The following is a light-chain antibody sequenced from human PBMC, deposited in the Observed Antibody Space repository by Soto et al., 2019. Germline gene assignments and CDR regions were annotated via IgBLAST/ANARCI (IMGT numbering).Light chain of an antibody. Sequence: EIVLTQSPGTLSLSPGERATFSCRASQSVSSSYLAWYQQKPGQAPRLLIYGASSRATGIPDRFSGSGSGTDFTLTLSRLEPEDFAVYYCQQYGSSPPLTFGGGTKVEIK. V-gene: IGKV3-20*01. CDR3: QQYGSSPPLT. CDR2: GAS. CDR1: QSVSSSY. J-gene: IGKJ4*01.